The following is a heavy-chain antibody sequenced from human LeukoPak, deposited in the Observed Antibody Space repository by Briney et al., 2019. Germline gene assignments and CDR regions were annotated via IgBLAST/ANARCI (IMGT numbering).Heavy chain of an antibody. V-gene: IGHV3-23*01. D-gene: IGHD6-13*01. CDR1: GFRFSSYA. Sequence: GGSLRLSCAASGFRFSSYAMSWVRQAPGKGLEWVSVISGSGGNTYYADSVKGRFTISRDNAKSSLFLQMNSLRAEDTGVYYCASDSSSSPAYYHYYMDAWGKGTTVTVSS. J-gene: IGHJ6*03. CDR2: ISGSGGNT. CDR3: ASDSSSSPAYYHYYMDA.